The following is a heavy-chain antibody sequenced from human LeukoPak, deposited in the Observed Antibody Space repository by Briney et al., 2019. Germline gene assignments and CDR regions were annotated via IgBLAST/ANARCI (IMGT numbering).Heavy chain of an antibody. J-gene: IGHJ5*02. CDR3: ARDSSGWYSAKLWFDP. CDR1: GGSISSGGYS. Sequence: SQTLSLTCAVSGGSISSGGYSWSWIRQPPGKGLEWIGYIYHSGSTNYNPSLKSRVTISVDTSKNQFSLKLSSVTAADTAVYYCARDSSGWYSAKLWFDPWGQGTLVTVSS. CDR2: IYHSGST. D-gene: IGHD6-19*01. V-gene: IGHV4-30-2*01.